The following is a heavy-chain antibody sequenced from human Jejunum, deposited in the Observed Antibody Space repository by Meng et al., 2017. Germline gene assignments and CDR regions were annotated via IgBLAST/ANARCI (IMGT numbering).Heavy chain of an antibody. CDR2: IYYSGTA. CDR3: ARDRPTPDFLAVAGTFDY. CDR1: GGSVSSAGYY. D-gene: IGHD6-19*01. J-gene: IGHJ4*02. Sequence: QVQLQESGPGLGKPPQALSLTGTVYGGSVSSAGYYWSWIRQLPGKGLEWIGYIYYSGTAYYNPSLKSRATISLDTSENQFSLKLSFVLAADTAVYYCARDRPTPDFLAVAGTFDYWGQGILVTVSS. V-gene: IGHV4-31*02.